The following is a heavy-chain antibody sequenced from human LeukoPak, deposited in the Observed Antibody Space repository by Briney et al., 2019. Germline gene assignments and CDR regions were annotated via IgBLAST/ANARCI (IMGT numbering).Heavy chain of an antibody. Sequence: GGSLRLSCAASGFSFSTYEMHWVRQAPGKGLEWVSDISSSGSTVYYADSVKGRFTTPRDNANNYLYLQMHSLRAEDTAVYYCSLLAVASPQDYWGQGTLVTVSS. CDR3: SLLAVASPQDY. J-gene: IGHJ4*02. D-gene: IGHD6-19*01. CDR2: ISSSGSTV. CDR1: GFSFSTYE. V-gene: IGHV3-48*03.